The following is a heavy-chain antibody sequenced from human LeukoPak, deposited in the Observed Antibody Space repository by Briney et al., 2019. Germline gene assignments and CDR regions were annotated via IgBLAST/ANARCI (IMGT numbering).Heavy chain of an antibody. V-gene: IGHV3-21*01. D-gene: IGHD6-19*01. CDR3: ARALRNIAVAGTGFDY. CDR1: GFTFSSYS. J-gene: IGHJ4*02. Sequence: GGSLRLSCAASGFTFSSYSMNWVRQAPGKGLEWVSSISSSSSYIYYADSVKGRFTISRDNAKNSLYLQMNSLRAEDTAVYYCARALRNIAVAGTGFDYWGQGTLVTVSS. CDR2: ISSSSSYI.